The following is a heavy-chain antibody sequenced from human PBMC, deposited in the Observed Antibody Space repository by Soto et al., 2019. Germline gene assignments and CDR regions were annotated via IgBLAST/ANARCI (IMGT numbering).Heavy chain of an antibody. V-gene: IGHV3-30*18. Sequence: QVQLVESGGGVVQPGRSLRLSCAASGFTFSSYGMHWVRQAPGKGLEWVAVMSSDGYNKYEADSVKGRFIIARDNSKNTLILQMNSLRVEDTAVYYCAKGRYSTSDDHFEYWGQGTLVTVSS. CDR3: AKGRYSTSDDHFEY. D-gene: IGHD2-2*01. J-gene: IGHJ4*02. CDR1: GFTFSSYG. CDR2: MSSDGYNK.